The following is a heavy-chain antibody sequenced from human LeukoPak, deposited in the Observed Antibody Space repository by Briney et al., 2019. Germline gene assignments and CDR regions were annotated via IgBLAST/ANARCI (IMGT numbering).Heavy chain of an antibody. D-gene: IGHD1-26*01. Sequence: PGGSLRLSCAASGFTFSIYWMNWVRQAPGKGLEWVANIKQDGSEKYYVDSVKGRFTISRDNAKNSLYLQMNSLRAEDTAVYYCAGGYAMDVWGQGTTVTVSS. CDR2: IKQDGSEK. V-gene: IGHV3-7*02. CDR3: AGGYAMDV. J-gene: IGHJ6*02. CDR1: GFTFSIYW.